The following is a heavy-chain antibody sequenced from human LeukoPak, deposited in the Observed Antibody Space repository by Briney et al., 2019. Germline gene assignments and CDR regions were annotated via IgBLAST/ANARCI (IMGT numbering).Heavy chain of an antibody. Sequence: TPSETLSLTCTVSGGSISSYYWSWIRQPPGKGLEWIGYIYYSGSTNYNPSLKSRVTISVDTSKNQFSLKLSSVTAADTAVYYCARDMAYVYAFDIWGQGTMVTVSS. V-gene: IGHV4-59*01. CDR3: ARDMAYVYAFDI. D-gene: IGHD3-16*01. CDR1: GGSISSYY. CDR2: IYYSGST. J-gene: IGHJ3*02.